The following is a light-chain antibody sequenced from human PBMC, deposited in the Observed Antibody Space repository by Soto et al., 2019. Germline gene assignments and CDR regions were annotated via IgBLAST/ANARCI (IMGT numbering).Light chain of an antibody. CDR1: SSNIGSNT. J-gene: IGLJ3*02. Sequence: QSVLTQPPSASGTPGQRVTISCSGSSSNIGSNTVNWYQQLPGTAPKLLIYSNNQRPSGVPDRFSGSRSGTSASLAISGLQSEGEGDYYCAAWDDSLNGRGVFGGGTKLTVL. CDR2: SNN. CDR3: AAWDDSLNGRGV. V-gene: IGLV1-44*01.